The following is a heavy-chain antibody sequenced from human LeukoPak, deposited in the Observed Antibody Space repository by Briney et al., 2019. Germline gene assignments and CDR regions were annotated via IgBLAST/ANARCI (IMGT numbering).Heavy chain of an antibody. CDR2: IKQDGSEK. D-gene: IGHD2-15*01. J-gene: IGHJ5*02. V-gene: IGHV3-7*01. CDR3: ARDSAGFDP. Sequence: GGSLRLSCAASGSTFSSYWMSWVRQAPGKGLEWVANIKQDGSEKYYVDSVKGRFTISRDNAKNSLYLQMNSLRAEDTAVYYCARDSAGFDPWGQGTLVTVSS. CDR1: GSTFSSYW.